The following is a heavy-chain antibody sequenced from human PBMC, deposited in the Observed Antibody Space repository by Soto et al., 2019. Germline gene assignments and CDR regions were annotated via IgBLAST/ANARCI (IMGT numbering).Heavy chain of an antibody. CDR2: ISPNSGVT. J-gene: IGHJ4*02. CDR1: GYTFTDYY. Sequence: EASVKVSCKASGYTFTDYYIPWVRQAPGQGLEWMGWISPNSGVTNYAQKFQGRVTMTRDTSITTANMELSRLRSDDTAVYYCAREAFLSGYSSARELDYWGQGILVTVS. CDR3: AREAFLSGYSSARELDY. D-gene: IGHD6-25*01. V-gene: IGHV1-2*02.